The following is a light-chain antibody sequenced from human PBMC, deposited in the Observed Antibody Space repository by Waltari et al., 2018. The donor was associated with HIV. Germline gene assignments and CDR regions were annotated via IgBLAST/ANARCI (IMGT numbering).Light chain of an antibody. Sequence: DIQMTQSPSSLSASVGDPITITCRASQSISTFLIWYQQIPGKAPKLLIYDTSTLQGDVPSRFSGSGSGTDFTLTVSSLQPEDFATYYCQQSYRAPYTFGQGTKLEIK. J-gene: IGKJ2*01. V-gene: IGKV1-39*01. CDR1: QSISTF. CDR2: DTS. CDR3: QQSYRAPYT.